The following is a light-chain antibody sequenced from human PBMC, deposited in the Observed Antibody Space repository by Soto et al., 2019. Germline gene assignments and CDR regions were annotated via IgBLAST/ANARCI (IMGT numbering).Light chain of an antibody. CDR3: QQRRNSIT. J-gene: IGKJ5*01. CDR2: DAS. V-gene: IGKV3-11*01. Sequence: EIVLTQSPVTLSLSLGERVTLSCRASQSIGSYLGWLQQKPGQAPRLLIYDASKRDTGIPGRFSGSGSGTDFTLTIISLEHEDFAVYYCQQRRNSITFGQGTRLEI. CDR1: QSIGSY.